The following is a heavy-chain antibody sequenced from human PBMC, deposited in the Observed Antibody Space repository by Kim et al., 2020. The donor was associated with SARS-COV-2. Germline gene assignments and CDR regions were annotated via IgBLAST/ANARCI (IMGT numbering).Heavy chain of an antibody. V-gene: IGHV3-7*01. D-gene: IGHD3-10*01. J-gene: IGHJ4*02. CDR2: GSEE. Sequence: GSEEYYWSSRKGRLTIYRDNSKNTLCLQLDSLRDEDTAVYYCAKGRGLEKWGQGALVAVSS. CDR3: AKGRGLEK.